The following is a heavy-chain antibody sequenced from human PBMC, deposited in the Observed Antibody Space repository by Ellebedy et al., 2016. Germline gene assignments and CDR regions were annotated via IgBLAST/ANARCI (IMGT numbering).Heavy chain of an antibody. J-gene: IGHJ4*02. CDR2: MNPNSGNT. CDR1: GYTFTSYD. V-gene: IGHV1-8*01. CDR3: AVYAGIVGEGVLGFDY. Sequence: ASVKVSXXASGYTFTSYDINWVRQATGQGLEWMGWMNPNSGNTGYAQKFQGRVTMTRNTSISTAYMELSSLRSEDTAVYYCAVYAGIVGEGVLGFDYWGQGTLVTVSS. D-gene: IGHD1-26*01.